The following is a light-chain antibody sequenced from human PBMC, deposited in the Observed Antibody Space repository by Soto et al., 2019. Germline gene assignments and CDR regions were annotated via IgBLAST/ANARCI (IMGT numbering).Light chain of an antibody. V-gene: IGLV1-44*01. Sequence: QSVLTQPPSASGTPGQSVTISCSGSSSNIGSNTVNWYQHLPGTAPKVLIYSDNQRPSGVPDRFSGSKSGTSASLAISGLQSEDEADYYCAAWDDSLNGYVFGSGTKVTVL. CDR2: SDN. J-gene: IGLJ1*01. CDR3: AAWDDSLNGYV. CDR1: SSNIGSNT.